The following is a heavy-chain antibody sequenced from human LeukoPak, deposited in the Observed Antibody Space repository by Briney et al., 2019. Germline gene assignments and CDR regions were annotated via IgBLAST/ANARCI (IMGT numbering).Heavy chain of an antibody. CDR1: GGSISSFY. Sequence: SETLSLTCTVSGGSISSFYWSWIRQPAGKGLAWIGRIYTSGSTNYNPSLKSRVTISVDKSKNQFSLKLSSVTAADTAVYYCASDYGDWGQGTLVTVSS. J-gene: IGHJ4*02. CDR3: ASDYGD. D-gene: IGHD4-17*01. V-gene: IGHV4-4*07. CDR2: IYTSGST.